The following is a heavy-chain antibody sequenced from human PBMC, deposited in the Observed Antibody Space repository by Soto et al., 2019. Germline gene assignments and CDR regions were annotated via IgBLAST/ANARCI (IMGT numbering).Heavy chain of an antibody. Sequence: QVQLQESGPGLVKPSETLSLTCGVSSDSINNGFWWTWVRQPPGKGLEWIGEKHHSGSTNYNLSLKSRGSISLDKSKNQFSLNLSSVTAADTAVYFCASSSGWWRLDVWGQGTTVTVSS. CDR3: ASSSGWWRLDV. J-gene: IGHJ6*02. D-gene: IGHD6-19*01. CDR1: SDSINNGFW. CDR2: KHHSGST. V-gene: IGHV4-4*02.